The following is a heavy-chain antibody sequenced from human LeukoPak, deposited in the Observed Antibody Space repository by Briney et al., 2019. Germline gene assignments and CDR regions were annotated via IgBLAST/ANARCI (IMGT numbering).Heavy chain of an antibody. D-gene: IGHD2-2*01. V-gene: IGHV1-8*01. CDR1: GYTFTSYD. J-gene: IGHJ5*02. Sequence: ASVKVSCKASGYTFTSYDINWVRQATGQGLEWMGWMNPNSGNTGYAQKFQGRVTMTRNTSISTAYMELSSLRSEDTAVYYCARGRRYCSSTSCYGGNNRFDPWGQGTLVTVSS. CDR2: MNPNSGNT. CDR3: ARGRRYCSSTSCYGGNNRFDP.